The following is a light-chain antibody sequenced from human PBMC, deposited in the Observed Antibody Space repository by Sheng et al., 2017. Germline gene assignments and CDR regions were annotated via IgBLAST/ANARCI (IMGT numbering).Light chain of an antibody. V-gene: IGKV3-15*01. CDR1: QSVSSY. CDR2: GAS. CDR3: QQYNHWPLT. J-gene: IGKJ4*01. Sequence: EIVLTQSPATLSLSPGERATLSCRTSQSVSSYLDWYKQNPGQAPRVLIYGASTRATGIPDRFSGSGSETEFTLTITSLQSEDFAFYYCQQYNHWPLTFGGGTKVEIK.